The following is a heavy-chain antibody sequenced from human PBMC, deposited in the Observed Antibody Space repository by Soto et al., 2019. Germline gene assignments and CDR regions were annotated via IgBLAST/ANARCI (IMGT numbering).Heavy chain of an antibody. CDR2: ISYDGSNK. Sequence: QVQLVESGGGVVQPGRSLRLSCAASGFTFSSYAMHWVRQALGKGLEWVAVISYDGSNKCYADSVKGRFTISRDNSKNTLYLQMNSLRAEDTAVYYCARESSGWPHFDYWGQGTLVTVSS. V-gene: IGHV3-30-3*01. CDR3: ARESSGWPHFDY. D-gene: IGHD6-19*01. J-gene: IGHJ4*02. CDR1: GFTFSSYA.